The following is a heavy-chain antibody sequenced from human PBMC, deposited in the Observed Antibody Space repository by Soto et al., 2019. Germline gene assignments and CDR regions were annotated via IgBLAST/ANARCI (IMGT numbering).Heavy chain of an antibody. CDR3: ARIRERITMFLGVTLTEHYGMDA. D-gene: IGHD3-10*01. CDR2: IDPSDSYT. J-gene: IGHJ6*04. V-gene: IGHV5-10-1*01. Sequence: PGESLKISCKGSGYSFTNYWITWVRQMPWQGLEWRGRIDPSDSYTKYSPSFQGHVTISSDKSISTACLQWSSLKASDTAMYYCARIRERITMFLGVTLTEHYGMDAWGKGTTVPVSS. CDR1: GYSFTNYW.